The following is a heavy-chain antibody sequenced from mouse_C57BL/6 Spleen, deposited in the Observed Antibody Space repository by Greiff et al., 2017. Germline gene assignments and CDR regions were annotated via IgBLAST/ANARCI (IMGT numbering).Heavy chain of an antibody. CDR2: SYPGDGDT. CDR3: AREGGPWYFDV. J-gene: IGHJ1*03. Sequence: QVQLQQSGPELVKPGASVKISCKASGYAFSSSWMNWVKQRPGKGLEWIGRSYPGDGDTNYNGKFKGKATLTADKSSSTAYMQLSILTSEDSAVYFCAREGGPWYFDVWGTVTTVTVSS. D-gene: IGHD1-1*02. V-gene: IGHV1-82*01. CDR1: GYAFSSSW.